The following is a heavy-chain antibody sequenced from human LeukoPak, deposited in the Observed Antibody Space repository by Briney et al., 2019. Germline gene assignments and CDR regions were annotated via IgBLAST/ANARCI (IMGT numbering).Heavy chain of an antibody. CDR1: GYTFTSYF. CDR2: INPNGGIT. CDR3: ARAPRAYNWNWARYFDC. V-gene: IGHV1-46*01. Sequence: GASVKVSCKASGYTFTSYFMHWVRQAPGQGLERMGIINPNGGITSYAQKFQGRVTMTRDMSTSTVPMELSSLRSDDTAVYYCARAPRAYNWNWARYFDCWGQGTLVTVSS. J-gene: IGHJ4*02. D-gene: IGHD1-7*01.